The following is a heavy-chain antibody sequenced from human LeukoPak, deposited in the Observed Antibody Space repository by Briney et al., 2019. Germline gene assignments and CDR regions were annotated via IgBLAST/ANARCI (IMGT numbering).Heavy chain of an antibody. V-gene: IGHV4-30-4*01. J-gene: IGHJ4*02. Sequence: SQTLSLTCTVSSGSISNGDYYWSWIRQPPGKGLEWIGYTYYSGSTYYNPSLKSRVTISVDTSKNQFSLKLSSVTAADTAVYYCARSLYYDSSGLGYWGQGTLVTVSS. CDR1: SGSISNGDYY. CDR2: TYYSGST. D-gene: IGHD3-22*01. CDR3: ARSLYYDSSGLGY.